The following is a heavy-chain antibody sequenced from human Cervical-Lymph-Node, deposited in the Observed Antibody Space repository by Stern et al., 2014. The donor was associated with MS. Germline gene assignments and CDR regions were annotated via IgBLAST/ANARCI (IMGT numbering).Heavy chain of an antibody. V-gene: IGHV3-21*01. J-gene: IGHJ4*02. CDR1: GFTFSDYT. D-gene: IGHD2-8*01. CDR2: ISRSDTDT. CDR3: ARGNGVPY. Sequence: EVQLVQSGGGLVKPGGSLRLSCAASGFTFSDYTMNWVRQAPGKGLEWVSSISRSDTDTYSAHSCRGTATISRDNAKKSLYLQMNSLRAEDTAVYYCARGNGVPYWGQGTLLTVSS.